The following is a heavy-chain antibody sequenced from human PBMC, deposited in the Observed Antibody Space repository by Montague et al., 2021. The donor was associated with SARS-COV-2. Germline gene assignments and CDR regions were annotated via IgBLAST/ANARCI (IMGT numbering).Heavy chain of an antibody. CDR2: TNYKSKWTS. CDR3: VRDTGSAQAGFDA. J-gene: IGHJ4*02. D-gene: IGHD4-17*01. Sequence: CAISGDSVWSNAAAWNWIRQSPSGGLEWLGRTNYKSKWTSDYATSVEGRISIDPDTSKNQFFLHLRSVTPEDTGVYYCVRDTGSAQAGFDAWGQGTLVTVSS. CDR1: GDSVWSNAAA. V-gene: IGHV6-1*01.